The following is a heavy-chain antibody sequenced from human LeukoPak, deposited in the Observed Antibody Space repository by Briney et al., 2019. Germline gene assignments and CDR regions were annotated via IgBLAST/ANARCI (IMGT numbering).Heavy chain of an antibody. Sequence: PGGSLRLSCAVSGFTFSDYYMSWIRQAPGKGLEWVSYISSGGSTISHADSVKGRFTISRDNAENSLYLQMNSLRAEDTAVYYCARHPYGDFDYWGQGTLVTVSS. D-gene: IGHD4-17*01. CDR2: ISSGGSTI. CDR1: GFTFSDYY. CDR3: ARHPYGDFDY. J-gene: IGHJ4*02. V-gene: IGHV3-11*04.